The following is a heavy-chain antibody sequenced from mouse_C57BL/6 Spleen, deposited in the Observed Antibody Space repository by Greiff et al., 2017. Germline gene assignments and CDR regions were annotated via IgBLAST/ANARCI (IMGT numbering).Heavy chain of an antibody. CDR2: IDPSDSYT. V-gene: IGHV1-69*01. D-gene: IGHD1-1*01. CDR1: GYTFTSYW. CDR3: ARGDYYGSSYWYFDV. J-gene: IGHJ1*03. Sequence: VQLQQPGAELVMPGASVKLSCKASGYTFTSYWMHWVKQRPGQGLEWIGEIDPSDSYTNYNQKFKGKSTLTVDKSSSTAYMQLRSLTSEDSAVYYCARGDYYGSSYWYFDVWGTGTTVTVSS.